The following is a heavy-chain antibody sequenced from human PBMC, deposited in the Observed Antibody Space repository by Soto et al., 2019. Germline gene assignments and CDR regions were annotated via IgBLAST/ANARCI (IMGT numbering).Heavy chain of an antibody. J-gene: IGHJ5*02. Sequence: GASVKVSCKTFGYTFTNLYIHWLRQAPGQGLEWMGNINPSGDTTIYAQKFQGRVTMTWDTPSRTVYMEMSSLRAEDTGVYYCAREYPSTYYFDPWGQGTLVTVSS. CDR1: GYTFTNLY. D-gene: IGHD3-10*01. CDR2: INPSGDTT. V-gene: IGHV1-46*01. CDR3: AREYPSTYYFDP.